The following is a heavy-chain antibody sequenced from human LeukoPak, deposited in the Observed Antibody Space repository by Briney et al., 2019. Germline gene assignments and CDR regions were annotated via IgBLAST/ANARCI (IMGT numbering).Heavy chain of an antibody. CDR1: GYTFTSYY. CDR3: ARDQAPYYDFWSGYLSDAFDI. D-gene: IGHD3-3*01. CDR2: INPSGGST. Sequence: ASVKVSCKASGYTFTSYYMHWVRRAPGQGLEWMGIINPSGGSTSYAQKFQGRVTMTRDTSTSTVYMELSSLRSEDTAVYYCARDQAPYYDFWSGYLSDAFDIWGQGTMVTVSS. J-gene: IGHJ3*02. V-gene: IGHV1-46*01.